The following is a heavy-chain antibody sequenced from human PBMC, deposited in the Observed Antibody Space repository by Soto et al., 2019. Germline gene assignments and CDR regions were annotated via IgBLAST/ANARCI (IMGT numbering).Heavy chain of an antibody. CDR2: ISGSGGST. J-gene: IGHJ6*02. CDR1: GFTFSSYA. Sequence: GGSLRLSCAASGFTFSSYAMSWVRQAPGKGLEWVSAISGSGGSTYYADSVKGRFTISRDNSKNTLYLQMNSLRAEDTAVYYCAKCPKRNPIAAARGMDVWGQGTTVTVSS. V-gene: IGHV3-23*01. CDR3: AKCPKRNPIAAARGMDV. D-gene: IGHD6-13*01.